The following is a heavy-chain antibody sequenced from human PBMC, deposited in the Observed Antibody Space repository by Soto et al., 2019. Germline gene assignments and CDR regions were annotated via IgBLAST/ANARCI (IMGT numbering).Heavy chain of an antibody. J-gene: IGHJ5*02. V-gene: IGHV4-34*01. Sequence: PSETLSLTCAVYGGSFSGYYWSWIRQPPGKGLEWIGEINHSGSTNYNPSLKSRVTISVDTSKNQFSLKLSSVTAADTAVYYCARVPGMHRLMRFDPWGQGTLVTVSS. CDR1: GGSFSGYY. CDR3: ARVPGMHRLMRFDP. CDR2: INHSGST. D-gene: IGHD3-16*02.